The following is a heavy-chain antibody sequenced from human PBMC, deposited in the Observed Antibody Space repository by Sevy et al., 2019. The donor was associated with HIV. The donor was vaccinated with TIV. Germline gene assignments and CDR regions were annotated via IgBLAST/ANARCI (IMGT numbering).Heavy chain of an antibody. CDR1: GFTFSSYA. V-gene: IGHV3-30-3*01. CDR2: ISYDGSNK. J-gene: IGHJ5*02. CDR3: ARSGVVATIGGWFDP. D-gene: IGHD5-12*01. Sequence: GGCLRLSCAASGFTFSSYAMHWVRQAPGKGLEWVEVISYDGSNKYYADSVKGRFTISRDNSKNTLYLQMNSLRAEDTAVYYCARSGVVATIGGWFDPWGQGTLVTVS.